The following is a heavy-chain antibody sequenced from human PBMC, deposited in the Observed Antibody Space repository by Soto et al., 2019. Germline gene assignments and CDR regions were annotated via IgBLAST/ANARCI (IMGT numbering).Heavy chain of an antibody. CDR3: ARGGIVGATTDDAFDI. J-gene: IGHJ3*02. V-gene: IGHV3-13*01. D-gene: IGHD1-26*01. CDR1: GFTFSSYD. CDR2: IGTAGDT. Sequence: GGSLRLSCAASGFTFSSYDMHWVRQATGKGLEWVSAIGTAGDTYYSGSVKGRFTISRENAKNSLYLQMNSLRAGDTAVYYCARGGIVGATTDDAFDIWGQGTMVTVSS.